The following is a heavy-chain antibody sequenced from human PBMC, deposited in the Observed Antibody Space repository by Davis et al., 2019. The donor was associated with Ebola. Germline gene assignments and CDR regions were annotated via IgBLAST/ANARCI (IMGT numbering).Heavy chain of an antibody. Sequence: SETLSLTCTVSGVSTSSDSYYWGWNRQPPGKGLEWIGSIYYSGNTYYNPSLKSRVTISGDTSKNQFSLKLSSVTAADTAVYYCATLSYCSSSSCHNYYGMDVWGQGTTVTVSS. CDR1: GVSTSSDSYY. CDR3: ATLSYCSSSSCHNYYGMDV. V-gene: IGHV4-39*07. J-gene: IGHJ6*02. CDR2: IYYSGNT. D-gene: IGHD2-2*01.